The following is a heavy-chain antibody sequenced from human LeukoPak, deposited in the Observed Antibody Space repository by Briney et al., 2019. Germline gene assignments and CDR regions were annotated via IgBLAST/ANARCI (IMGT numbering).Heavy chain of an antibody. CDR3: ARETTTYCSGGSCYRNYMDV. D-gene: IGHD2-15*01. CDR1: GYTFTCYY. Sequence: ASVKVSCKASGYTFTCYYIHWVRQAPGQGLEWMGRINPNSGGTNYAQKFQGRVTMPSDTSIGTDYMELSRLRSDDTAVYYCARETTTYCSGGSCYRNYMDVWGKGTTVTVSS. J-gene: IGHJ6*03. V-gene: IGHV1-2*06. CDR2: INPNSGGT.